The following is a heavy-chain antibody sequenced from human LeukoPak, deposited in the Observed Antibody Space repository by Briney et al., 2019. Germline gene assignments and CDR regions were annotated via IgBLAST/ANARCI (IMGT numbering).Heavy chain of an antibody. D-gene: IGHD6-13*01. CDR3: ARGVYIAAAQYGY. Sequence: SETLSLTCTVSGGSISSHYWSWIRQPPGKGLEWIGYIYYSGTTNYNPSLKSRVTISVDTSKNQFSLKLSSVTAADTAVYYCARGVYIAAAQYGYWGQGTLVTVSS. J-gene: IGHJ4*02. CDR1: GGSISSHY. CDR2: IYYSGTT. V-gene: IGHV4-59*11.